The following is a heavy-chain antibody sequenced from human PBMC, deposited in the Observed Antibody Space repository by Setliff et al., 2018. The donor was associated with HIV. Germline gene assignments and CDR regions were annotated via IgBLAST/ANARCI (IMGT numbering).Heavy chain of an antibody. Sequence: PGGSLRLSCEASGFTFGDYWMSWVRQAPGKGLEWVAHIKKDGSAKYYVDSVKGRFTISRENAKKLVSLQLSNLRTDDTAVYYCAKSSGYSSSWYLADWGQGTLVTVSS. CDR2: IKKDGSAK. D-gene: IGHD6-13*01. J-gene: IGHJ4*02. CDR3: AKSSGYSSSWYLAD. V-gene: IGHV3-7*05. CDR1: GFTFGDYW.